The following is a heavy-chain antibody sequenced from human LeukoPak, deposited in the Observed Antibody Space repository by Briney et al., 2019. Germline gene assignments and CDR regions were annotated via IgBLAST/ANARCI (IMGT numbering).Heavy chain of an antibody. CDR1: GFTVSSNY. V-gene: IGHV3-53*01. J-gene: IGHJ6*03. CDR3: ARGAYYDFWSGYSVDPYYYYMDV. D-gene: IGHD3-3*01. CDR2: IYSGGST. Sequence: GGSLRLSCAASGFTVSSNYMSWVRQAPGKGLEWVSVIYSGGSTYYADSVKGRFTISRDNSKNTLYLQMNSLRAEDTAVYYCARGAYYDFWSGYSVDPYYYYMDVWGKGTTVTVSS.